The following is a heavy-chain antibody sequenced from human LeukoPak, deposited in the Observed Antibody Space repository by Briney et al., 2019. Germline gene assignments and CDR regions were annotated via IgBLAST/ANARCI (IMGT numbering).Heavy chain of an antibody. D-gene: IGHD3-22*01. CDR3: ARGEIVVATVFDY. CDR1: GFTFGSYA. CDR2: ISSSGSTI. J-gene: IGHJ4*02. Sequence: PGGSLRLSCAASGFTFGSYAMNWVRQAPGKGLEWVSYISSSGSTIYYADSVKGRFTISRDNAKNSLYLQMNSLRAEDTAVYYCARGEIVVATVFDYWGQGTLVTVSS. V-gene: IGHV3-48*03.